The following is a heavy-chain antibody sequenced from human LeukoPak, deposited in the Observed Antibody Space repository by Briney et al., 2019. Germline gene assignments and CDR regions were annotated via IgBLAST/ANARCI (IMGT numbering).Heavy chain of an antibody. CDR1: GYTFTGHY. CDR2: INPKNAAT. Sequence: ASVKVSCKASGYTFTGHYIHWVRQAPGQGLEWMGWINPKNAATNYGQRFQGRVTMTRDTSTGTVYMELNTLRSDDTAVYYCARTLYISAAPGGFDYWGQGTLVTISS. J-gene: IGHJ4*02. D-gene: IGHD6-13*01. CDR3: ARTLYISAAPGGFDY. V-gene: IGHV1-2*02.